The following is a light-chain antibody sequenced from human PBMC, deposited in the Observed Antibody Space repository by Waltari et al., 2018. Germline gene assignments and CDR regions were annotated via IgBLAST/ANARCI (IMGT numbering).Light chain of an antibody. CDR1: QSLVHRDGNTS. V-gene: IGKV2-30*02. CDR2: KVS. J-gene: IGKJ1*01. Sequence: DVVMTQSPLSLPVTLGQPASISCTSSQSLVHRDGNTSLNWFQQRPGQSPRRLIYKVSNRDSGVPDRFSGSGSGTDFTLIISRVEAEDVGVYYCMQSIYWPWTFGHGTKVEVK. CDR3: MQSIYWPWT.